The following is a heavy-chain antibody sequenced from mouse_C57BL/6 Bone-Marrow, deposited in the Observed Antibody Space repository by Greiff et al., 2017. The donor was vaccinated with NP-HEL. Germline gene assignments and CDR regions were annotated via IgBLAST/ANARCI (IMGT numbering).Heavy chain of an antibody. V-gene: IGHV1-26*01. Sequence: VQLQQSGPELVKPGASVKISCKASGYTFTDYYMNWVKQSHGKSLEWIGDINPNNGGTSYNQKFKGKATLTVDKSSSTAYMELSSLTSEDSAVYYCARCSMMVTTGYFDYWGQGTTLTVSS. CDR3: ARCSMMVTTGYFDY. J-gene: IGHJ2*01. CDR2: INPNNGGT. CDR1: GYTFTDYY. D-gene: IGHD2-3*01.